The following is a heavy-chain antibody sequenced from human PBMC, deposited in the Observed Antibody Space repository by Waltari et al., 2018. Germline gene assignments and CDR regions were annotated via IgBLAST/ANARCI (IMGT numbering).Heavy chain of an antibody. CDR3: ARDPYTIFGVVPDY. Sequence: QLQLQESGPGLVKPSETLSLTCTVSGGSISSSSYYWGWIRQPPGKGLEWIGSIYYSGSTDYNPSLKSRVTISVDPSKNQFSLKLSSVTAADTAVYYCARDPYTIFGVVPDYWGQGTLVTVSS. CDR2: IYYSGST. CDR1: GGSISSSSYY. D-gene: IGHD3-3*01. V-gene: IGHV4-39*07. J-gene: IGHJ4*02.